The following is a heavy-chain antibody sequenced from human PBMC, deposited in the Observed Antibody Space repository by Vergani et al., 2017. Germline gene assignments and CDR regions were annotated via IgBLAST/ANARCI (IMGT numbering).Heavy chain of an antibody. J-gene: IGHJ3*02. CDR1: GGSISSYY. Sequence: QVQLQESGPGLVKPSETLSLTCTVSGGSISSYYWSWIRQPPGKGLEWIGYIYYSGSTNYNPSLKSRVTISGDTSKNQFSLKLSSVTAADTAVYYCARVERSGWSRGDAFDIWCQGTMVTVSS. CDR2: IYYSGST. D-gene: IGHD6-19*01. CDR3: ARVERSGWSRGDAFDI. V-gene: IGHV4-59*01.